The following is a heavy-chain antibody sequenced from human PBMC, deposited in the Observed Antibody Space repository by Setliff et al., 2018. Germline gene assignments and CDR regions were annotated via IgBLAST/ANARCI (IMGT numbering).Heavy chain of an antibody. D-gene: IGHD3-3*01. Sequence: SETLSLTCSVSGGIIYDHWWTWIRQPPGAGLEWIGRVYSDGSTDYNSSFASRVTISVDKANNQFFLKLTSLTAADTALYFCARERQGGFLEWAPFDSWGQGVLVTVSS. CDR3: ARERQGGFLEWAPFDS. J-gene: IGHJ4*02. CDR1: GGIIYDHW. CDR2: VYSDGST. V-gene: IGHV4-4*07.